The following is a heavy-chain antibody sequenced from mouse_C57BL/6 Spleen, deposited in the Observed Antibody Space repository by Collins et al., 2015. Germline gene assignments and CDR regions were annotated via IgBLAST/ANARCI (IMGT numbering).Heavy chain of an antibody. CDR2: INPNNGGT. CDR1: DYY. Sequence: DYYMNWVKQSHGKSLEWIGDINPNNGGTTYNQKFKGKATLTVDKSSSTAYMELRSLTSEDSAVYYCAGYGNYPYYFDYWGQGTTLTVSS. D-gene: IGHD2-1*01. CDR3: AGYGNYPYYFDY. V-gene: IGHV1-26*01. J-gene: IGHJ2*01.